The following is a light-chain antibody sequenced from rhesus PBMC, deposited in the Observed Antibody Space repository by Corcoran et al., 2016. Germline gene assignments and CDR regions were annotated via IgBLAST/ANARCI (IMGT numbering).Light chain of an antibody. CDR1: QRINTW. CDR2: KAL. V-gene: IGKV1-22*01. Sequence: DIRMTQSPSSLSASIGDTVTINCRASQRINTWLAWYQQKPGNAPKLLIYKALSLQSGVPSRFSGSGSVTDFTLTITSLESEDFAIYFCQQYMRGPLTFGGGTKVELK. J-gene: IGKJ4*01. CDR3: QQYMRGPLT.